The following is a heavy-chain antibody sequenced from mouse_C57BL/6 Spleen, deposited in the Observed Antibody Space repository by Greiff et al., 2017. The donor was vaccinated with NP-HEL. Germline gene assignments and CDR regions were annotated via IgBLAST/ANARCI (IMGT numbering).Heavy chain of an antibody. J-gene: IGHJ2*01. CDR2: INPGSGGT. CDR3: ARSLLRRDYFGY. V-gene: IGHV1-54*01. Sequence: VQLQQSGAELVRPGTSVKVSCKASGYAFTNYLIEWVKQRPGQGLEWIGVINPGSGGTNYNEKFKGKATLTADKSSSTAYMQLSSLTSEDSAVSFCARSLLRRDYFGYWGQGTTLTVSS. D-gene: IGHD1-2*01. CDR1: GYAFTNYL.